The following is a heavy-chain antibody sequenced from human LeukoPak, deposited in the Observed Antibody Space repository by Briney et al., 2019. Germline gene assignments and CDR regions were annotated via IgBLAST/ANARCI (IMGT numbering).Heavy chain of an antibody. CDR1: GFTFSSYG. CDR3: AKAYSSDAFDI. D-gene: IGHD3-22*01. Sequence: GGSLRLSCAASGFTFSSYGMHWACQAPGKGLEWVAVISYDGSNKYYADSVKGRFTISRDNSKNTLYLQMNSLRAEDTAVYYCAKAYSSDAFDIWGQGTMVTVSS. V-gene: IGHV3-30*18. J-gene: IGHJ3*02. CDR2: ISYDGSNK.